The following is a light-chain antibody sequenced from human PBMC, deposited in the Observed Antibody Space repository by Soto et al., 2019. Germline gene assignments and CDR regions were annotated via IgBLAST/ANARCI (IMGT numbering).Light chain of an antibody. Sequence: DIQMTQYPSSLSASVGDRVTITCRASQSISSWLAWYQQKPGKAPKLLIYDASILESGVPSRFSGSGTGTDFTLTIRRLEPDDFAVYYCQQYGSSPRTFGQGTKVDI. CDR1: QSISSW. V-gene: IGKV1-5*01. CDR3: QQYGSSPRT. CDR2: DAS. J-gene: IGKJ1*01.